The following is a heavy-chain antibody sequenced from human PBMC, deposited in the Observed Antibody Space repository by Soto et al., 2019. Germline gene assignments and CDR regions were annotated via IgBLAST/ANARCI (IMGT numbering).Heavy chain of an antibody. CDR3: APGVPAAILGAFDI. CDR2: ISYDGSNK. CDR1: GFTFSSYG. Sequence: QVQLVESGGGVVQPGRSLRLSCAASGFTFSSYGMHWVRQAPGKGLERVAVISYDGSNKYYADSVKGRFTISRDNSKNTLYLQMNSLRAEDTAVYYCAPGVPAAILGAFDIWGQGTMVTVSS. D-gene: IGHD2-2*02. J-gene: IGHJ3*02. V-gene: IGHV3-30*03.